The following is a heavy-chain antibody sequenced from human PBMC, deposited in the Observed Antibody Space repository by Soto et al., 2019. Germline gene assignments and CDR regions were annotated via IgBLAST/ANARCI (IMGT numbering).Heavy chain of an antibody. V-gene: IGHV4-31*03. CDR1: GGSISSGGYY. J-gene: IGHJ6*02. CDR3: ARDSHPPHSSRWYPPYGMDV. Sequence: PSETLSLTCTVSGGSISSGGYYWSWIRQHPGKGLEWIGYIYYSGSTYYNPSLKSRVTISVDTSKNQFSLKLSSVTAADTAVYYCARDSHPPHSSRWYPPYGMDVWGQGTTVTVSS. CDR2: IYYSGST. D-gene: IGHD6-19*01.